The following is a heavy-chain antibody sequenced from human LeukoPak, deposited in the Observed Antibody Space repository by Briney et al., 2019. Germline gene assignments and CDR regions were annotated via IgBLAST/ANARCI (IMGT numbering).Heavy chain of an antibody. Sequence: GGSLRLSCAASGFTFSSYAMHWVRQAPGKGLEWVAVISYDGSNKYYADSVKGRFTISRDNFKNTLYLQMNSLRAEDTAVYYCARGTYYYDSSGYYSFDYWGQGTLVTVSS. J-gene: IGHJ4*02. CDR1: GFTFSSYA. D-gene: IGHD3-22*01. CDR3: ARGTYYYDSSGYYSFDY. V-gene: IGHV3-30-3*01. CDR2: ISYDGSNK.